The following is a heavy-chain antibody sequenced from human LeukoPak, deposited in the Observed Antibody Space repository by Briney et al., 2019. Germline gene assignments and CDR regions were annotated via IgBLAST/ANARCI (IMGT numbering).Heavy chain of an antibody. CDR2: IKQDGSEK. Sequence: PGGSLRLSCAASGFTFSSYWMSWVRQAPGKGLEWVANIKQDGSEKYYVDSVKGRFTISRDNAKNSLYLQMNSLRAEDTAVYYCARVVGAPYYYYMDVWGKGTTVTVSS. D-gene: IGHD1-26*01. J-gene: IGHJ6*03. CDR1: GFTFSSYW. V-gene: IGHV3-7*04. CDR3: ARVVGAPYYYYMDV.